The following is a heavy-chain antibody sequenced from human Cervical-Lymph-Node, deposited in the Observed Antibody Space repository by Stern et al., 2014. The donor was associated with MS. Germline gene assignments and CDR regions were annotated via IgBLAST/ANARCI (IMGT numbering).Heavy chain of an antibody. J-gene: IGHJ4*02. Sequence: QVQLVQSGSELKEPGASVKVSCKASGYTLTNYPMNWVRQAPGQGLEWMGWINTNTGNSTYAQGFTGRFVFSLDTSVSTAYLHISSLKAEDTAVYYCAIDFVETAMITRSDYLDSWGQGTLVTVSS. CDR1: GYTLTNYP. CDR3: AIDFVETAMITRSDYLDS. CDR2: INTNTGNS. V-gene: IGHV7-4-1*02. D-gene: IGHD5-18*01.